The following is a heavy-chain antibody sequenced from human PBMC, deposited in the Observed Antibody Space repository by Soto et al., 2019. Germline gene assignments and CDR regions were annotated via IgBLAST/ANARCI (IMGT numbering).Heavy chain of an antibody. CDR3: AKSDPDPGCTNGVCPFDY. V-gene: IGHV3-23*01. CDR1: GFTFSSYA. D-gene: IGHD2-8*01. CDR2: ISGSGGST. Sequence: GGSLRLSCAASGFTFSSYAMSWVRQAPGKGLEWVSAISGSGGSTYYADSVKGRFTISRDNSKNTLYLQMNSLRAEDTAVYYCAKSDPDPGCTNGVCPFDYWGQGTLVTVSS. J-gene: IGHJ4*02.